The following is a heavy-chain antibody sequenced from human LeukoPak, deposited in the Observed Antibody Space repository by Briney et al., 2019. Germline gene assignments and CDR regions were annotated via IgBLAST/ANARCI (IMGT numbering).Heavy chain of an antibody. CDR1: GFTFSSYS. D-gene: IGHD6-13*01. CDR2: ISSSSSYI. J-gene: IGHJ4*02. Sequence: PGGSLRLSCAASGFTFSSYSMNWVRQAPGKGLEWVSSISSSSSYIYYADSVKGRFTISRDNSKNTLYLQMNSLRAEDTAVYYCARDPGSSSWYYFDYWGQGTLVTVSS. V-gene: IGHV3-21*01. CDR3: ARDPGSSSWYYFDY.